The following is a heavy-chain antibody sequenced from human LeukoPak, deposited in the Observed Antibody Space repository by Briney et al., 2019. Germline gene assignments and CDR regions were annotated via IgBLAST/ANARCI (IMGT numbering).Heavy chain of an antibody. V-gene: IGHV4-59*01. J-gene: IGHJ4*02. CDR1: GGSISDFY. Sequence: SETLSLTCTVSGGSISDFYWSWIRQTPGKGLEWIGYIYYTGTTYYNPSLKSRVTISADTSQNRFSLRLSFVTAADTAVYFCARTPLGAHSDFWGQGTLVTVSP. D-gene: IGHD3-16*01. CDR3: ARTPLGAHSDF. CDR2: IYYTGTT.